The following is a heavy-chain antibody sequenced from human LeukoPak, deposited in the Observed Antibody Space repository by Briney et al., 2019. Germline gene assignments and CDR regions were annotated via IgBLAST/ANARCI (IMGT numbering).Heavy chain of an antibody. J-gene: IGHJ3*02. V-gene: IGHV4-59*08. CDR3: VGGYYYDAFDI. CDR2: IYYSGST. D-gene: IGHD3-22*01. Sequence: PSETLSLTCTVSGGSISSYYWSWIRQPPGKGLEWIGYIYYSGSTNYNPSLKSRVTISVDTSKNQFSLKLSSVTAADTAVYYCVGGYYYDAFDIWGQGTMVTVSS. CDR1: GGSISSYY.